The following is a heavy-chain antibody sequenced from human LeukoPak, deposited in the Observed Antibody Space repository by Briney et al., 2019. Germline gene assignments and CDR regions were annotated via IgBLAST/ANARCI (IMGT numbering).Heavy chain of an antibody. J-gene: IGHJ4*02. V-gene: IGHV3-21*01. CDR2: ISSSSSYI. D-gene: IGHD6-19*01. CDR3: ASATTSIAVAGTDY. Sequence: GGSLRLSCAASGFTFSSYSMNWVRQTPGKGLEWVSSISSSSSYIYYADSVKGRFTISRDNAKNSLYLQMNSLRAEDTAVYYCASATTSIAVAGTDYWGQGTLVTVSS. CDR1: GFTFSSYS.